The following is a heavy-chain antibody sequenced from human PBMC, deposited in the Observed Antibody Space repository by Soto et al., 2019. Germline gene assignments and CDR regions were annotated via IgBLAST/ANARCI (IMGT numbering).Heavy chain of an antibody. CDR2: INHSGST. CDR3: ARRGVEGYYYYGMDV. Sequence: TLSLTCVVYGGSFSGYYWSWIRQPPGKGLEWIGEINHSGSTNYNPSLKSRVTISVDTSKNQFSLKLSSVTAADTAVYYCARRGVEGYYYYGMDVWGQGTTVTVSS. V-gene: IGHV4-34*01. CDR1: GGSFSGYY. D-gene: IGHD3-10*01. J-gene: IGHJ6*02.